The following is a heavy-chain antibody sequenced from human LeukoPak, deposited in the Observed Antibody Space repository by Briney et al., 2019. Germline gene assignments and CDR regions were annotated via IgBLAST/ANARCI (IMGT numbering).Heavy chain of an antibody. V-gene: IGHV4-59*11. CDR1: RGPISSHY. J-gene: IGHJ4*02. CDR2: VSFSGTT. D-gene: IGHD3-22*01. CDR3: ARGAGDYYDSSGPIRPVYFDY. Sequence: PSETLSLTCTVSRGPISSHYWSWIRQPPGKGLEWIGYVSFSGTTKYSPSLNSRVTISRDTSKNQFSLKLSSVTAADTAVYYCARGAGDYYDSSGPIRPVYFDYWGQGTLVTVSS.